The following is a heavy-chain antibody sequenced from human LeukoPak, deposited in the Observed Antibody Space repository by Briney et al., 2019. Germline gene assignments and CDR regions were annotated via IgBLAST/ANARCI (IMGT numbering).Heavy chain of an antibody. CDR1: GYTFSDFY. Sequence: ASVKVSCKASGYTFSDFYIHWVRQAPGQGLEYVGWITPKSGDTYSPQRFQGRVTMTRDASISTAYLELSSLRSDDTAVYFCARVRLADERAWAYWGQGTLVTVSS. CDR3: ARVRLADERAWAY. J-gene: IGHJ4*02. D-gene: IGHD3-3*02. CDR2: ITPKSGDT. V-gene: IGHV1-2*02.